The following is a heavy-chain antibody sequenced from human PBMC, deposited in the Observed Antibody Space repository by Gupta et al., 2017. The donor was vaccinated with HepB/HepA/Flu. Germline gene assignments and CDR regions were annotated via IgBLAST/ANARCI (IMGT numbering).Heavy chain of an antibody. Sequence: QLQLQESGSGLVKPSQTLSLTCAVSGGSISSGGYPWSWIRQPPGKGLEWIGYIYHSGSTYYTPSLKSRVTISVDRSKNQFSLKLSSVTAADTAVYYCARSLNDYGDYFERGEYYYFDYWGQGTLVTVSS. J-gene: IGHJ4*02. CDR3: ARSLNDYGDYFERGEYYYFDY. D-gene: IGHD4-17*01. CDR2: IYHSGST. CDR1: GGSISSGGYP. V-gene: IGHV4-30-2*01.